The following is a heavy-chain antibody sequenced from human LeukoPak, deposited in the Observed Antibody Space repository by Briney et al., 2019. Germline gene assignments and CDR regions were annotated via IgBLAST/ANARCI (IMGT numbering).Heavy chain of an antibody. Sequence: GGSLRLSCAASGFTFSNAWMSWVRQAPGKGLEWVGRIKSKTDGGTTDYAAPVKGRFTISRDDSKNTLYLQMNSLKTEDTAVYYCTTPPHVYGSGSYYYMDVWGKGTTVTVSS. CDR1: GFTFSNAW. CDR3: TTPPHVYGSGSYYYMDV. V-gene: IGHV3-15*01. J-gene: IGHJ6*03. D-gene: IGHD3-10*01. CDR2: IKSKTDGGTT.